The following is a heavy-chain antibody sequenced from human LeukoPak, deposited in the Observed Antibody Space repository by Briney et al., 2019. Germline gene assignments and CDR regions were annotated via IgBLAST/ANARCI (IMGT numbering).Heavy chain of an antibody. V-gene: IGHV1-8*03. Sequence: GASVKVSCKASGYTFTSYYMHWVRQATGQGLEWMGWMNPNSGNTGYAQKFQGRVTITRNTSISTAYMELSSLRSEDTAVYYCARGGRGGGNPRVEFDYWGQGTLVTVSS. J-gene: IGHJ4*02. D-gene: IGHD4-23*01. CDR3: ARGGRGGGNPRVEFDY. CDR1: GYTFTSYY. CDR2: MNPNSGNT.